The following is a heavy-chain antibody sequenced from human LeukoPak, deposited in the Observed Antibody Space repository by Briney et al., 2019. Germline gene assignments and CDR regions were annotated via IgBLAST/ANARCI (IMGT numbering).Heavy chain of an antibody. CDR1: GGSISSYY. V-gene: IGHV4-59*01. CDR2: IYYSGST. J-gene: IGHJ4*02. Sequence: PSETLSLTCTVSGGSISSYYWSWIRQPPGKGLEWIGYIYYSGSTNYNPSLKSRVTISVDTSKNQFSLKLSSVTAADTAVYYCARDGDLGYCSSTSCYGGLFDYWGQGTLVTVSS. D-gene: IGHD2-2*01. CDR3: ARDGDLGYCSSTSCYGGLFDY.